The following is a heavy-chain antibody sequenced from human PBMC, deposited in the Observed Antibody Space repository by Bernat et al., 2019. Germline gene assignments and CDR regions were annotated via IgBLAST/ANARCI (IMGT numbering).Heavy chain of an antibody. V-gene: IGHV1-3*01. CDR2: INAGNGIT. D-gene: IGHD1-1*01. J-gene: IGHJ4*02. Sequence: QVQLVQSGAEVKKPGASVKVSCKASGYTFTSYAMHWVRQAPGQRLEWMGWINAGNGITKYSQKFQGRVTITRDTSASTAYMELSSLRSEDTAVYYCASETTSWGQGTLVTVSS. CDR1: GYTFTSYA. CDR3: ASETTS.